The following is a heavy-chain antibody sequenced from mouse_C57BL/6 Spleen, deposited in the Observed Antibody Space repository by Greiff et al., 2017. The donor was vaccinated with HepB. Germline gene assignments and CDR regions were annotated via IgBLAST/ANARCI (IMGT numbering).Heavy chain of an antibody. CDR1: GFTFSDYG. CDR2: ISSGSSTI. V-gene: IGHV5-17*01. Sequence: EVKLMESGGGLVKPGGSLKLSCAASGFTFSDYGMHWVRQAPEKGLEWVAYISSGSSTIYYADTVKGRFTISRDNAKNTLFLQMTSLRSEDTAMYYCARNGGYYYAMDYWGQGTSVTVSS. J-gene: IGHJ4*01. CDR3: ARNGGYYYAMDY.